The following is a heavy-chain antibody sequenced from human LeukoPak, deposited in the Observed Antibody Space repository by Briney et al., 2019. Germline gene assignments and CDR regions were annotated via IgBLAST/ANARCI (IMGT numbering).Heavy chain of an antibody. CDR3: ARRYYGSRKGAFDI. V-gene: IGHV1-18*01. CDR1: GYTFTSYG. CDR2: ISAYSGNT. J-gene: IGHJ3*02. Sequence: ASVKVSCKASGYTFTSYGISWVRQAPGQGLEWMGWISAYSGNTNYAQKLQGRVTMTTDTSTSTAYMELRSLRSDDTAVYYCARRYYGSRKGAFDIWGQGTMVTVSS. D-gene: IGHD3-10*01.